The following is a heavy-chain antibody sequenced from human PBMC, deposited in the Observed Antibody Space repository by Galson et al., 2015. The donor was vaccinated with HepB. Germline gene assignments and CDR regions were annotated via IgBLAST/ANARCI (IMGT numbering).Heavy chain of an antibody. CDR2: VSPDGSSK. CDR3: ARANSDYGKGFDI. CDR1: GLTFSSYW. V-gene: IGHV3-74*01. J-gene: IGHJ3*02. Sequence: SLRLSCAASGLTFSSYWMHWVRQAPGKGLVWVSRVSPDGSSKFHADSVKGRFTMSRDNAKNTLYLQMNSLRAEDTAVYYCARANSDYGKGFDIWGQGTMVTVSS. D-gene: IGHD5-12*01.